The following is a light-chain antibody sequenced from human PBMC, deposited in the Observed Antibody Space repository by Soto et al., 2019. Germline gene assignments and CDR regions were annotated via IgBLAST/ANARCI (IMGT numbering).Light chain of an antibody. CDR3: ETWDSNTRV. V-gene: IGLV4-60*02. Sequence: QPVLTQSSSASASLGSSVKLTCTLSSGHSSYIIAWHQQQPGKAPRYLMKLEGSGSYNKGSGVPDRFSGSSSGDDRYLTISNLQFEDEADYYCETWDSNTRVFGGGTKLTVL. J-gene: IGLJ3*02. CDR2: LEGSGSY. CDR1: SGHSSYI.